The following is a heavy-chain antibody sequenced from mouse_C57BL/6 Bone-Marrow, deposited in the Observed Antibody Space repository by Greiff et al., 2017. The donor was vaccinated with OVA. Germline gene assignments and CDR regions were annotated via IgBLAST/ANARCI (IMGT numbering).Heavy chain of an antibody. CDR3: AREGHWDAMDY. CDR2: IHPSASDT. V-gene: IGHV1-74*01. CDR1: GYTFTSYW. Sequence: VQLQQPGAELVKPGASVKVSCKASGYTFTSYWMHWVKQRPGQGLEWIGRIHPSASDTNYNEKFKGKATLTVDKSSSTAYMHLSSLTSEDSAVYYCAREGHWDAMDYWGQGTSVTVSS. J-gene: IGHJ4*01. D-gene: IGHD4-1*01.